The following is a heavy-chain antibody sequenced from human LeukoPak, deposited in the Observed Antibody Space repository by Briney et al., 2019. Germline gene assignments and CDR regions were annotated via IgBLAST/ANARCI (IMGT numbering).Heavy chain of an antibody. D-gene: IGHD6-13*01. J-gene: IGHJ6*02. CDR2: IRYDGGNK. CDR1: GFTFSSYA. Sequence: GGSLRLSCAASGFTFSSYAMSWVRQAPGKGLEWVSFIRYDGGNKYYVDSVKGRFTISRDNSKNTLYLQMNSLRAEDTAVYYCATSKEAAAGPYYYYGMDVWGQGTTVTVSS. V-gene: IGHV3-30*02. CDR3: ATSKEAAAGPYYYYGMDV.